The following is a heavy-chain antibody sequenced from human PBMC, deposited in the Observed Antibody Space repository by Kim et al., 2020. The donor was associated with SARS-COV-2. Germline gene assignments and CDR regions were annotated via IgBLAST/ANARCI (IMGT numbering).Heavy chain of an antibody. J-gene: IGHJ5*02. CDR1: GFTFSSYW. V-gene: IGHV3-74*01. CDR2: INSDGRII. D-gene: IGHD1-26*01. Sequence: GGSLRLSCAASGFTFSSYWMHWVRQAPGKGLVWVSRINSDGRIINYADSVKGRFTISRDNAKNKLYLQMNSLRVEDTAVYYCAKDLGRATEGNPWGQGTLVTVSS. CDR3: AKDLGRATEGNP.